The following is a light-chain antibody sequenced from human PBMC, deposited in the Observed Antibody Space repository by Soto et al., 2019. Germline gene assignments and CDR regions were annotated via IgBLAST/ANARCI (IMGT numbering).Light chain of an antibody. J-gene: IGKJ2*01. CDR2: DAS. V-gene: IGKV1-33*01. CDR3: QQYDTFYT. Sequence: DIQMTQSPSSLSASVGDRVTITCQASQDISNYLNWYQQKPGKAPKLLIYDASNLETGVPSRFSGSGSGTDFTFTISSLQPEDIATYFCQQYDTFYTFGQGTKLEIK. CDR1: QDISNY.